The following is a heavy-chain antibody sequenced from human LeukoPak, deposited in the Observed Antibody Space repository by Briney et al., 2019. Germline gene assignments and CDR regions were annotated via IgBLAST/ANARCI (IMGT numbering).Heavy chain of an antibody. J-gene: IGHJ4*02. CDR2: IRYDGSNK. V-gene: IGHV3-30*02. CDR1: GFTFSTYG. CDR3: ARDLSGVTGYTYGRGIDY. D-gene: IGHD5-18*01. Sequence: GGSLRLSCAASGFTFSTYGMHWVRQAPGKGLEWVAFIRYDGSNKYHADSVKGRFTISRDNAKTSLYLQMNSLRAEDTAVYYCARDLSGVTGYTYGRGIDYWGQGTLVTVSS.